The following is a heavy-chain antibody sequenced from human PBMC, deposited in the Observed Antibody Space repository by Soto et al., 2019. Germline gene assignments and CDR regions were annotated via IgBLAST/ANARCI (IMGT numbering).Heavy chain of an antibody. CDR1: GFTFSDAW. D-gene: IGHD2-15*01. V-gene: IGHV3-15*01. CDR3: TTXLWRIAVVVGSTGYFNP. Sequence: PGGSLRLSCAASGFTFSDAWMSWVRQAPGKGLDWVGRIKSKSDGGTTEYAAPVRGRFTISRDDSKNTLYLQMNSLKTEDTAVYYCTTXLWRIAVVVGSTGYFNPWGQGTPVTVSS. CDR2: IKSKSDGGTT. J-gene: IGHJ5*02.